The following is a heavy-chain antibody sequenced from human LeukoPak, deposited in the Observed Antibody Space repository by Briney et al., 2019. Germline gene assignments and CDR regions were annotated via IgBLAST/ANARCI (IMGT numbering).Heavy chain of an antibody. CDR3: ARYPSYSSSTQGRYYYYYYGMDV. D-gene: IGHD6-6*01. CDR1: GGTFSSYA. J-gene: IGHJ6*02. CDR2: IVPIPGIA. V-gene: IGHV1-69*04. Sequence: ASVKVSCKASGGTFSSYAISWVRQAPGQGLEWMGRIVPIPGIANYAQKFQGRVTITADKSTSTAYMELSSLRSEDTAVYYCARYPSYSSSTQGRYYYYYYGMDVWGQGTTVTVSS.